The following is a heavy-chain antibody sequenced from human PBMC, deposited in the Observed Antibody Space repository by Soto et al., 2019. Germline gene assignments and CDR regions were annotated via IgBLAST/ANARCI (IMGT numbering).Heavy chain of an antibody. CDR3: ARGRSRYSNTFHTWLDP. CDR1: GESLSGFH. Sequence: SETLSLTCAVYGESLSGFHWNWIRQPPGKGLECIGEINHSGSTTYSPSLESRVTISRDTSRNQFSLKLSSVTAADTAVYYCARGRSRYSNTFHTWLDPWGQGALVTVSS. J-gene: IGHJ5*02. CDR2: INHSGST. D-gene: IGHD2-2*01. V-gene: IGHV4-34*01.